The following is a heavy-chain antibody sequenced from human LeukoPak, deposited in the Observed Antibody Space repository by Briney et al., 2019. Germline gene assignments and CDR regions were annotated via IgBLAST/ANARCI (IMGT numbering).Heavy chain of an antibody. J-gene: IGHJ4*02. CDR2: LSAYEGNT. Sequence: ASVKVSCVTSRYTLTRYGISWVREAPGQGLGRVGWLSAYEGNTKYAQKVQGSVSMTTDTSTSTAYMELRSLRSDDTAVYYCAKETAIIPPEIADYGGQGTQVTVSS. CDR3: AKETAIIPPEIADY. CDR1: RYTLTRYG. V-gene: IGHV1-18*01. D-gene: IGHD2-2*01.